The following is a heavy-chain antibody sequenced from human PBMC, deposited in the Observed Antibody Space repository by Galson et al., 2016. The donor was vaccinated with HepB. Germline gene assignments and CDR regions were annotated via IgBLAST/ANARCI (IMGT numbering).Heavy chain of an antibody. CDR2: INPSGGGT. CDR3: AVGVGVGACQACDY. V-gene: IGHV1-46*01. D-gene: IGHD1-26*01. Sequence: SVKVSCKASGYTFTSYYMHWVRQAPGQGLVWMGIINPSGGGTSSDQKIQGRVTTTRDTSTITVYMKLSSRRSEDTAVYSCAVGVGVGACQACDYWGQGTLVTVSS. J-gene: IGHJ4*02. CDR1: GYTFTSYY.